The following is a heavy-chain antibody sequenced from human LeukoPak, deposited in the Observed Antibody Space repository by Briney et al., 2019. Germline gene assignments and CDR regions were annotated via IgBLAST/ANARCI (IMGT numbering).Heavy chain of an antibody. V-gene: IGHV3-33*01. Sequence: GGSLRLSCAASGFTFSDFGMHWVRQAPGKGLEWVAVIWYDESNKYYADSVKGRFTISRDNSKNTLYLQMNSMRAEDTAVYYCARDGARDSSGWYDVYYFDYWGQGTLVTVSS. J-gene: IGHJ4*02. D-gene: IGHD6-19*01. CDR3: ARDGARDSSGWYDVYYFDY. CDR1: GFTFSDFG. CDR2: IWYDESNK.